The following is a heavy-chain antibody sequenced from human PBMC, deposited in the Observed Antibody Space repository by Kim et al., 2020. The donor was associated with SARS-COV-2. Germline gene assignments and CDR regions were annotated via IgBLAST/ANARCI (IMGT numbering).Heavy chain of an antibody. CDR2: ISYDGSNK. CDR1: GFTFSSFG. CDR3: ARNAGEWRGHYYYYSG. J-gene: IGHJ6*01. V-gene: IGHV3-33*05. D-gene: IGHD3-10*01. Sequence: GGSLRLSCAASGFTFSSFGMHWVRQAPGKGLEWVAVISYDGSNKYYADSVKGRFTISRDNSKNTLYLQMNSLRAEDTAVYYCARNAGEWRGHYYYYSG.